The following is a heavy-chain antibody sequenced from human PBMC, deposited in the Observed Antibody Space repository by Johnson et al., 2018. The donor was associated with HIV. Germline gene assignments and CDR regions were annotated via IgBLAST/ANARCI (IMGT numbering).Heavy chain of an antibody. CDR3: ARQLGYYYDRSGYYAEPDDAFDI. J-gene: IGHJ3*02. D-gene: IGHD3-22*01. V-gene: IGHV3-30*03. CDR1: GFTFSNYG. CDR2: ITFEGSDK. Sequence: QVQLVESGGGVVQSGRSLRLSCAASGFTFSNYGMHWVRQAPGKGLEWVAVITFEGSDKYYVDSVKGRFTISRDNAKNSLYLQMNSLRAEDTAVYYCARQLGYYYDRSGYYAEPDDAFDIWGQGTMVTVSS.